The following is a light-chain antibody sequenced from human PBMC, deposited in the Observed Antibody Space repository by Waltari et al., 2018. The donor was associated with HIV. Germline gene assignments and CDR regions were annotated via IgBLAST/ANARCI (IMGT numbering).Light chain of an antibody. CDR3: QQRADWPLT. Sequence: DIVLTQSPVTLSLSLGERATLSCSSSQRVDTFLAWYQQRPGQAPRLLIYDASRRASGIPARFSGTVCGTDYTLTISSVEPEDFAVYYCQQRADWPLTFGGGTRVDIK. V-gene: IGKV3-11*01. CDR1: QRVDTF. J-gene: IGKJ4*01. CDR2: DAS.